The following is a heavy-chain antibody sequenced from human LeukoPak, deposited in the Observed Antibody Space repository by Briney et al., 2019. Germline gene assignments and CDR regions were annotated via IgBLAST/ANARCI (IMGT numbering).Heavy chain of an antibody. CDR2: IYYSGST. V-gene: IGHV4-31*03. D-gene: IGHD3-10*01. Sequence: SETLSLTCTVSGGSISSGGYYWSWIRQHPGKGLEWIGYIYYSGSTYYNPSLKSRVTISVDTSKNQFSLKLSSVTAADTAVYYCASIIHYYYYMDVWGKGTTVTVSS. CDR1: GGSISSGGYY. CDR3: ASIIHYYYYMDV. J-gene: IGHJ6*03.